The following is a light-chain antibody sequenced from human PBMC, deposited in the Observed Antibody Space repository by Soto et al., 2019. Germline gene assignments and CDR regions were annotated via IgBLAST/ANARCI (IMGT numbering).Light chain of an antibody. Sequence: DIPMTQSPSSLSASVGDRVTITCRASQSISFYLNWYQQKPGKAHKVLIYAASNLQSGVPSRFSGSGSGTDFTLTISSLQPEDFATYYCQQSYSIPITFGQGTRLEIK. V-gene: IGKV1-39*01. CDR2: AAS. CDR1: QSISFY. J-gene: IGKJ5*01. CDR3: QQSYSIPIT.